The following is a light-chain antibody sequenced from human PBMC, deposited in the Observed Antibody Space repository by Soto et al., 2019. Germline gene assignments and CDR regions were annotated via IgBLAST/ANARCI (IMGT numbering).Light chain of an antibody. Sequence: EIVMTQSPATLSVSPGERATLSCRASQSVSSNLAWYQQKPGQTPKLLIYVASTRATGIPARFSGSGSGPEFALAFSSLQSEDFAVDYCQQHNVWPLTFGGGTKVEFK. CDR3: QQHNVWPLT. CDR2: VAS. V-gene: IGKV3-15*01. CDR1: QSVSSN. J-gene: IGKJ4*01.